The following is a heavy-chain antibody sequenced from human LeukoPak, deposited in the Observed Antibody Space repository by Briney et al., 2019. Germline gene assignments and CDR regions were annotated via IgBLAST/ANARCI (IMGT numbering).Heavy chain of an antibody. J-gene: IGHJ6*04. CDR3: AEDMAGYSSSWYDYYYGMDV. CDR2: ISWDGGST. Sequence: GGSLRLSCAASGFTFDDYAMHWVRQAPGKGLEWVSLISWDGGSTYYADSVKGRFTISRDNSKNSLYLQMNSLRAEDTALYYCAEDMAGYSSSWYDYYYGMDVWGKGTTVTVSS. D-gene: IGHD6-13*01. CDR1: GFTFDDYA. V-gene: IGHV3-43D*04.